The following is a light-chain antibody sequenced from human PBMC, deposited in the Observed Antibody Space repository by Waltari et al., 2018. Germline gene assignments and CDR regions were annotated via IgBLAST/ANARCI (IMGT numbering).Light chain of an antibody. CDR1: SSDVGNYNL. J-gene: IGLJ1*01. Sequence: QSGLAQPASASGSPGQSITITCTGTSSDVGNYNLVSWYQQRPGQAPTLLIYEVTKRAPGTSDRVTASKSGNTASLSISGLQAQEDEADYYCCSYVGLGTYVFGTGTKVTV. CDR2: EVT. V-gene: IGLV2-23*02. CDR3: CSYVGLGTYV.